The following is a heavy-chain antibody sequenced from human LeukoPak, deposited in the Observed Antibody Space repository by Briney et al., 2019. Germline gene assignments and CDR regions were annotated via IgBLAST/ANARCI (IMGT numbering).Heavy chain of an antibody. D-gene: IGHD4-17*01. Sequence: GGSLRLSCAASGFTFSSYEMNWVRQAPGKGLEWVSYISSSGSTIYYADSVKGRFTISRDNAKNSLYLQMNSLRAEDTAVYYCARTRSVTPPFDYWGQGNLVTVSS. V-gene: IGHV3-48*03. CDR1: GFTFSSYE. CDR3: ARTRSVTPPFDY. J-gene: IGHJ4*02. CDR2: ISSSGSTI.